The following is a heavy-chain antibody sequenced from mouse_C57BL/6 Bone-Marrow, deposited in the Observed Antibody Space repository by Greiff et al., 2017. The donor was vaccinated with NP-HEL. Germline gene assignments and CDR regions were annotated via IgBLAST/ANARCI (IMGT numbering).Heavy chain of an antibody. CDR1: GFTFSSYA. J-gene: IGHJ3*01. CDR2: ISDGGSYT. V-gene: IGHV5-4*03. Sequence: EVKVVESGGGLVKPGGSLKLSCAASGFTFSSYAMSWVRQTPEKRLEWVATISDGGSYTYYPDNVKGRFTISRDNAKNNLYLQMSHLKSEDTAMYYCARVMMRGWFAYWGQGTLVTVSA. D-gene: IGHD2-3*01. CDR3: ARVMMRGWFAY.